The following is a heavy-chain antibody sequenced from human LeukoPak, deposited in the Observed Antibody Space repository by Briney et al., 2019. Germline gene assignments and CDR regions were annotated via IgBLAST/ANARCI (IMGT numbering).Heavy chain of an antibody. V-gene: IGHV3-66*01. CDR3: ARDKGSGYSYGYVNDAFDI. D-gene: IGHD5-18*01. J-gene: IGHJ3*02. CDR1: GFAVNSYY. Sequence: PGGSLRLSCAASGFAVNSYYMSWVRQAPGKGLEWVSAIYRGGNTYYGDSVEGRFTISRDNSKSTLYPQMSSLRAEDTAVYYCARDKGSGYSYGYVNDAFDIWGQGTLVTVSS. CDR2: IYRGGNT.